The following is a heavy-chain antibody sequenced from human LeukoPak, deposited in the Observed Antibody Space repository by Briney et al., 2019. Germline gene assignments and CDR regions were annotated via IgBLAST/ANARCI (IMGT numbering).Heavy chain of an antibody. Sequence: SETLSLTCTVSGGSISSGSYYWSWIRQPAGKGLEWIGRIYTSGSTNYNPSLKSRVTISVDTSKNQFSLKLSSVTAADTAVYYCARDFKAAIFGGWFDPWGQGTLVTVSS. J-gene: IGHJ5*02. CDR2: IYTSGST. CDR1: GGSISSGSYY. CDR3: ARDFKAAIFGGWFDP. D-gene: IGHD2-2*01. V-gene: IGHV4-61*02.